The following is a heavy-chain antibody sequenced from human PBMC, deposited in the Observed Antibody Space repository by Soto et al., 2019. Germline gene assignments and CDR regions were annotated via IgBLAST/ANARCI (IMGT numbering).Heavy chain of an antibody. V-gene: IGHV3-15*01. D-gene: IGHD1-20*01. CDR3: TTDNWNGYYGMEV. CDR1: GFTFSNAW. CDR2: SKSKTDVGTT. Sequence: PGGSLRLSCAASGFTFSNAWMRCLRQAPGRGLEWVGRSKSKTDVGTTDYAAPVKGRFTISRDDSKNTLYLQMNSLKTEDTAVYYCTTDNWNGYYGMEVWGQGTTVTVSS. J-gene: IGHJ6*02.